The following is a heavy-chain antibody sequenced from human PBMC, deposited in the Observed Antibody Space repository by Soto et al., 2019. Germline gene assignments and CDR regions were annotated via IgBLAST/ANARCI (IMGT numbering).Heavy chain of an antibody. D-gene: IGHD6-6*01. CDR2: TYYRSKWYN. Sequence: PSQTLSLTCAISGDSVSSNSAAWNWIRQSPSRGLEWLGRTYYRSKWYNDYAVSVKSRITINPDTSKDQFSLQLNSVTPEDTAVHYCARATIAARLNYYYGMDVWGQGTTVTVSS. V-gene: IGHV6-1*01. CDR3: ARATIAARLNYYYGMDV. J-gene: IGHJ6*02. CDR1: GDSVSSNSAA.